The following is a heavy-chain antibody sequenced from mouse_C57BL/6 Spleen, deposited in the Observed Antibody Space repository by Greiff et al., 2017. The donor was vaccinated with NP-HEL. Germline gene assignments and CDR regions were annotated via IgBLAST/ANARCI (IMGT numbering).Heavy chain of an antibody. D-gene: IGHD1-1*01. V-gene: IGHV1-80*01. J-gene: IGHJ2*01. CDR1: GYAFSSYW. CDR3: ARGGYGSSYFDY. CDR2: IYPGDGDT. Sequence: QVQLQQSGAELVKPGASVKISCKASGYAFSSYWMNWVKQRPGKGLEWIGQIYPGDGDTNYNGKLKGKATLTADKSSSTAYMQLSSLTSEDSAVYFCARGGYGSSYFDYWGQGTTLTVSS.